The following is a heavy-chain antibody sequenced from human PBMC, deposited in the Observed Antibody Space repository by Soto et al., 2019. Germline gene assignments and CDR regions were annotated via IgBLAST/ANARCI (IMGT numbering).Heavy chain of an antibody. V-gene: IGHV4-28*01. J-gene: IGHJ4*02. CDR2: IYYSGTT. CDR1: GYSISSSNW. CDR3: ARREIQGPIDY. Sequence: QVQLQESGPGLVKPSDTLSLTCAVSGYSISSSNWWGWIRQPPGKGLEWIGYIYYSGTTYYNPSLKSRVTMSVATSKNQFSLKLTSVTAVDAAVYYCARREIQGPIDYWGQGTLVTVSS. D-gene: IGHD1-26*01.